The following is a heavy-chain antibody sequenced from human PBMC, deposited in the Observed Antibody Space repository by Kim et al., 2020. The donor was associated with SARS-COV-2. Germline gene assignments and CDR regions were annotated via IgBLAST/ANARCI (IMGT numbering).Heavy chain of an antibody. J-gene: IGHJ4*02. CDR2: ISSSGSIR. Sequence: GGSLRLSCAASGFSFSDSYMNWIRQTPGKGLEWLSYISSSGSIRKYPDSVKGRFTISRDNANNSLYLQMKSLRAEDTAVYYCARGDSYAFDYWGQGTLVTVSP. CDR1: GFSFSDSY. V-gene: IGHV3-11*04. CDR3: ARGDSYAFDY. D-gene: IGHD5-18*01.